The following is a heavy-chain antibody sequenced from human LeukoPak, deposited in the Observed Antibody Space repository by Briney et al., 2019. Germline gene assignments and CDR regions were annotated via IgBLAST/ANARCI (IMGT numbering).Heavy chain of an antibody. V-gene: IGHV1-2*02. D-gene: IGHD2-21*01. CDR3: AREISGAINCGGDCYALVY. CDR1: GYTFTGYY. CDR2: INPNSGGT. J-gene: IGHJ4*02. Sequence: ASVKVSCKASGYTFTGYYMHWVRQAPGQGLEWMGWINPNSGGTNYAQKFQGRVTMTRDTSISTAYMELSRLRSDDTAVYYCAREISGAINCGGDCYALVYWGQGTLVTVSS.